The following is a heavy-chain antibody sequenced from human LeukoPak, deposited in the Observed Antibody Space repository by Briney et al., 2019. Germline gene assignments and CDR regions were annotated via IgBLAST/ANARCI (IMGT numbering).Heavy chain of an antibody. V-gene: IGHV1-69*13. CDR1: GGTFSSYA. CDR3: ARDPGSAGYYYYGMDV. Sequence: SVKVSCKASGGTFSSYAISWVRQAPGQGLEWMGGIIPIFGTANYAQKFQGRVTITADESTSTAYMELSSLRSEDTAVYYCARDPGSAGYYYYGMDVWGQGTTVTVSS. D-gene: IGHD1-1*01. J-gene: IGHJ6*02. CDR2: IIPIFGTA.